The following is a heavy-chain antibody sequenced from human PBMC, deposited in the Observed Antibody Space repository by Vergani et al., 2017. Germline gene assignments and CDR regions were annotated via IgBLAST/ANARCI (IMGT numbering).Heavy chain of an antibody. D-gene: IGHD5-24*01. CDR3: ARLELATISNYYYGMDV. Sequence: EVQLVQSGAEVTTPGESLKISCKGSGYSFTSYWIGWVRQMPGKGLEWMGIIYPGDSDTRYSPSFQGQVTISADKSISTAYLQWSSLKASDTAMYYCARLELATISNYYYGMDVWGQGTTVTVSS. J-gene: IGHJ6*02. CDR1: GYSFTSYW. CDR2: IYPGDSDT. V-gene: IGHV5-51*03.